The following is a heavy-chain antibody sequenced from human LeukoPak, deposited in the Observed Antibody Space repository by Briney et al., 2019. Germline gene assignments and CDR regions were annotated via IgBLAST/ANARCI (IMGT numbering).Heavy chain of an antibody. Sequence: GGSLRHSCADPGFTFSNAWMSWVRQAPGKRLEWVCIIKSNTDGGTIDYADPVKGRFTISRGDSKNTLYLQMNSLKTEDTAVYYCTTLFGSGSYYNRWGQGTLVTVSS. CDR1: GFTFSNAW. D-gene: IGHD3-10*01. J-gene: IGHJ4*02. CDR3: TTLFGSGSYYNR. V-gene: IGHV3-15*01. CDR2: IKSNTDGGTI.